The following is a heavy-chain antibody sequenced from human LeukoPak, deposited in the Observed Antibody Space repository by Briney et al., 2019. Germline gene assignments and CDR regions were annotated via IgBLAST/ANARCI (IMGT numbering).Heavy chain of an antibody. Sequence: SETLSLTCTVSGDSITGSSYYWGWIRQPPGKGLEWIGSMFYSGSTYSNPSLKSRVTISVDTSKNQFSLKLSSVTAADTAVYYCARRYYDNTGYYYFDHWGQGTLVTVSS. CDR3: ARRYYDNTGYYYFDH. V-gene: IGHV4-39*01. CDR2: MFYSGST. CDR1: GDSITGSSYY. J-gene: IGHJ4*02. D-gene: IGHD3-22*01.